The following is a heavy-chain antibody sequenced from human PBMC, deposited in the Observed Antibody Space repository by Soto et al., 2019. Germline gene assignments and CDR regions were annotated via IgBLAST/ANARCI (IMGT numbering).Heavy chain of an antibody. CDR3: ATAYVYDFENRNYYRHVFDI. D-gene: IGHD3-22*01. CDR1: GYSFSFDW. V-gene: IGHV5-51*01. CDR2: MYPDDSDI. Sequence: GDSLKISCKASGYSFSFDWIGWVRQMPGKGLEWMAIMYPDDSDIRYSPSFEAHVTISADKSTSTAFLQWSSLKASDTAMYYSATAYVYDFENRNYYRHVFDIRGQRTLVTVSS. J-gene: IGHJ3*02.